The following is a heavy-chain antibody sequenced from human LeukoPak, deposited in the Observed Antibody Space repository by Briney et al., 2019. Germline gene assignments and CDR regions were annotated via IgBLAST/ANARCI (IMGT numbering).Heavy chain of an antibody. D-gene: IGHD2/OR15-2a*01. V-gene: IGHV4-4*07. CDR2: LYTSGST. CDR3: AGHHPRNTVDF. J-gene: IGHJ4*02. Sequence: PSETLSLTCTVSGGSISSYYWTWIRQPAGKGLEWIGRLYTSGSTNYNPSLKSRVTMSVDTSKNQFSLKLSSVTAADTAVYYCAGHHPRNTVDFWGQGTLVTVSS. CDR1: GGSISSYY.